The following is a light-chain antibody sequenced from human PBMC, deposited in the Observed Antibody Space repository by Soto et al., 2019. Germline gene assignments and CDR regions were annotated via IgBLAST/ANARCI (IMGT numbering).Light chain of an antibody. CDR1: QSVSSN. V-gene: IGKV3-15*01. J-gene: IGKJ5*01. CDR2: GAS. Sequence: EIVMTQSPATLSVSPGERASLSCRSSQSVSSNLAWYQEKPCQAPSLLIYGASTRATGIPARFSGSGSGTEFTLTISSLQSEDFAVYYCQQYNNWPITFGQGTRLEIK. CDR3: QQYNNWPIT.